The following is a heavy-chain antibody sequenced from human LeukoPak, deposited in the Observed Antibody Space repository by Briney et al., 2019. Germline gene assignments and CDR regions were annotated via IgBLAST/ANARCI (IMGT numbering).Heavy chain of an antibody. CDR1: GFTFSSYA. CDR2: ISYDGSNK. Sequence: PGGSLRLSCAASGFTFSSYAMHWVRQAPGKGLEWVAVISYDGSNKYYADSVKGRFTISRDNSKNTLYLQMNSLRAEDTAVYYCARGLYYYDSSGYDAFDIWGQGTMVTVSS. V-gene: IGHV3-30*01. CDR3: ARGLYYYDSSGYDAFDI. J-gene: IGHJ3*02. D-gene: IGHD3-22*01.